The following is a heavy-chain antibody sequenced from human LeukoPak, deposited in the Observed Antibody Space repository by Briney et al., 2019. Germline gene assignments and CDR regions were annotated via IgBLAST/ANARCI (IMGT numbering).Heavy chain of an antibody. D-gene: IGHD3-3*01. V-gene: IGHV3-23*01. CDR3: AKEGRYYYDIWSGSNEYNWFDP. CDR2: ISGSGGST. J-gene: IGHJ5*02. CDR1: GFTFSSYA. Sequence: GGSLRLSRAASGFTFSSYAMSWVRQAPGKGLEWVSAISGSGGSTYYADSVKGRFTISRDNSKNTLYLQMNSLRAEDTAVYYCAKEGRYYYDIWSGSNEYNWFDPWGQEPWSPSPQ.